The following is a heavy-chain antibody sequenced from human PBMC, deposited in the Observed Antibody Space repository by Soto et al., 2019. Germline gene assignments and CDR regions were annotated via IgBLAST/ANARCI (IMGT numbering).Heavy chain of an antibody. CDR3: ARTYSSSWSPFEY. V-gene: IGHV4-34*01. D-gene: IGHD6-13*01. J-gene: IGHJ4*02. Sequence: QVQLQQWGAGLLKPSETLSLTCAVYGGSCSGYYWSWLRQPPGKGLEWIGEINHSGSTNYNPSLKSRVTISVDTSKNQFSLKLTSVTAADTAVYYCARTYSSSWSPFEYWGQGTLVTVSS. CDR1: GGSCSGYY. CDR2: INHSGST.